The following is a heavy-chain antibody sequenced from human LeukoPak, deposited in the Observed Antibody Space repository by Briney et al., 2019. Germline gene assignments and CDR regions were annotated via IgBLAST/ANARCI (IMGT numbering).Heavy chain of an antibody. D-gene: IGHD3-3*01. V-gene: IGHV3-23*01. CDR1: GFTFSYYA. CDR2: ITASGETT. Sequence: GGSLRLSCAASGFTFSYYAMTWVRQSPGKGLEWVSTITASGETTHYADSVRGRFTISRANSQNTVFLQMGSLRAEDTAVYYCAKSGYGDDVWDMDQSYVDSWGQGTLSPSPQ. J-gene: IGHJ4*02. CDR3: AKSGYGDDVWDMDQSYVDS.